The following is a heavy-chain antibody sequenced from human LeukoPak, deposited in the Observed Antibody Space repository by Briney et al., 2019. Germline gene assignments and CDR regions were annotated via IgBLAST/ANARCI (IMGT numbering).Heavy chain of an antibody. CDR2: INQDGSEK. CDR3: TRDGSGTMNY. D-gene: IGHD3-10*01. J-gene: IGHJ4*02. CDR1: GFTFGSFL. Sequence: GGSLRLSCAASGFTFGSFLMSWVRQAPGKGLEWVANINQDGSEKYYLESVKGRLTISRDNAKNSLYLQMSSLSAADTAVYFCTRDGSGTMNYWGQGTLLTVSS. V-gene: IGHV3-7*04.